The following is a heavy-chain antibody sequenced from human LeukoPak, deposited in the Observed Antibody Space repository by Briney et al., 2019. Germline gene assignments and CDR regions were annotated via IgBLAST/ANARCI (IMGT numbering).Heavy chain of an antibody. V-gene: IGHV1-18*01. D-gene: IGHD6-13*01. Sequence: GASVKVSCKASGYTFISYSMSWVRQAPGQGLEWMGWISPYNGHTNSAQNFQGRVTMTTDTSTSTAYMELGSLRSDDTAVYYCARTGYHLLSPPAAATMYYLDYWGQGTLVTVSS. CDR2: ISPYNGHT. J-gene: IGHJ4*02. CDR1: GYTFISYS. CDR3: ARTGYHLLSPPAAATMYYLDY.